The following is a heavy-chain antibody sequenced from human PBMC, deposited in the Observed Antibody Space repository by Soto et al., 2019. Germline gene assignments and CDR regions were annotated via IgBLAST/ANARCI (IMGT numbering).Heavy chain of an antibody. D-gene: IGHD5-18*01. J-gene: IGHJ4*02. CDR2: ISDRGGST. CDR3: ARLPYSYVSLYFFDF. CDR1: GFTFSNYA. Sequence: GGSLRLSCAASGFTFSNYAVSWVRQSPGRGLEWVASISDRGGSTKYADSVNGRFTISRDNSRNTLFLQMDTLRAEDTAVYYCARLPYSYVSLYFFDFWGQGTLVTISS. V-gene: IGHV3-23*01.